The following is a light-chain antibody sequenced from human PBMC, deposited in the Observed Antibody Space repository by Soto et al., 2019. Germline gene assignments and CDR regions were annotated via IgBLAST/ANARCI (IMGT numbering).Light chain of an antibody. Sequence: DIEVSQAPSSMSAYVGDRVTITCRASQSISSYLNWYQQKPGKAPKLLIYAASSLQSGVPSRFSGSGSGTDFTLTISSLQPEDFATYYCQQSYSTPWTFGQGTMVDIK. J-gene: IGKJ1*01. CDR3: QQSYSTPWT. CDR1: QSISSY. CDR2: AAS. V-gene: IGKV1-39*01.